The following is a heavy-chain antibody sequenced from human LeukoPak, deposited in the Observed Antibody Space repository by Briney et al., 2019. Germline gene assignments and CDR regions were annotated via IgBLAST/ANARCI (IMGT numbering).Heavy chain of an antibody. CDR1: GGSISSYF. Sequence: SETLSLTCTVSGGSISSYFWSWIRQPAGKGLEWIGRIYTGGITNYNPSLKSRVAMSVDTSKNQFSLKLSSVTAADTAVYFCARDRDYASDYWGQGTLVTVSS. V-gene: IGHV4-4*07. CDR3: ARDRDYASDY. CDR2: IYTGGIT. D-gene: IGHD4-17*01. J-gene: IGHJ4*02.